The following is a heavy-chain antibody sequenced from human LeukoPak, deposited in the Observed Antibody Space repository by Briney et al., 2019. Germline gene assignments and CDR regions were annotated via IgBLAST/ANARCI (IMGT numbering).Heavy chain of an antibody. Sequence: SETLSLTCTVSGDSIRSYHWSWIRQPPGKGLEWIGYIHYSGNTKYNPSLKSRVTVSLDTSKKQFSLKLSSVTAADTAVYYCARDRATVTNDYWFDPWGQGTLVTVSS. D-gene: IGHD4-11*01. CDR2: IHYSGNT. CDR1: GDSIRSYH. J-gene: IGHJ5*02. V-gene: IGHV4-59*01. CDR3: ARDRATVTNDYWFDP.